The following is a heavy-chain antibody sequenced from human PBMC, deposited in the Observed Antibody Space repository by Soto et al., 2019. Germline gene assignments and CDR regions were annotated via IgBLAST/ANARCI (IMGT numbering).Heavy chain of an antibody. Sequence: QITLNESGPTVVTPTETLTLTCRFSGFSLTTSGVGVGWIRQSPGTAPEWLALIYWDDDKRYSASLKSRLTSTKDTSKNQVVLTVSDVDPTDTATYYCAHRVLRTVFGLVTTTAIYFDFWGQGTPVAVSS. CDR2: IYWDDDK. D-gene: IGHD3-3*01. V-gene: IGHV2-5*02. CDR3: AHRVLRTVFGLVTTTAIYFDF. J-gene: IGHJ4*02. CDR1: GFSLTTSGVG.